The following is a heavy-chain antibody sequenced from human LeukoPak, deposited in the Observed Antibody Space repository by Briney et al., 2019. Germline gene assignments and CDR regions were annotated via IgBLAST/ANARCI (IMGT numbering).Heavy chain of an antibody. CDR1: GYTLTTYG. CDR2: ITPSGGT. D-gene: IGHD4-17*01. Sequence: ASVKVSCKASGYTLTTYGISWVREAPGQGLEWMGWITPSGGTNYPQKFQGRVAITWDTSITTAYMDLSRLTSDDTAVYYCARDRYGDGFAHLDYWGQGALVTVSS. J-gene: IGHJ4*02. V-gene: IGHV1-2*02. CDR3: ARDRYGDGFAHLDY.